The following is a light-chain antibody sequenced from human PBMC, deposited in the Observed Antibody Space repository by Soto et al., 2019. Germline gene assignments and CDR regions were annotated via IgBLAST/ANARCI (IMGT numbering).Light chain of an antibody. CDR1: SSNIGGNI. V-gene: IGLV1-44*01. J-gene: IGLJ2*01. Sequence: QSVLTQPPSASGTPGQRVTISCSGSSSNIGGNIVNWYQQLPGTAPKLLIHSNNQRPSGVPDRFSGSKSGTSASLAISGLQSEDEADYYCAAWDDSLNGLVFGGGTKLTVL. CDR2: SNN. CDR3: AAWDDSLNGLV.